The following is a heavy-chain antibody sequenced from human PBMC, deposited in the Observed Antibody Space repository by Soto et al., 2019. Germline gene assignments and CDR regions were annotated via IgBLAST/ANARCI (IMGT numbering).Heavy chain of an antibody. CDR3: ASPDCSGGSCYGDAYFDY. D-gene: IGHD2-15*01. V-gene: IGHV1-69*02. Sequence: QVQLVQSGAEVKKPGSSVKVSCKASGGTFSSYTISWVRQAPGQGLEWMGRIIPILGIANYAQKFQGRVTITADKSTCTAYMELSSLRSEDTAVYYCASPDCSGGSCYGDAYFDYWGQGTLVTVSS. CDR1: GGTFSSYT. J-gene: IGHJ4*02. CDR2: IIPILGIA.